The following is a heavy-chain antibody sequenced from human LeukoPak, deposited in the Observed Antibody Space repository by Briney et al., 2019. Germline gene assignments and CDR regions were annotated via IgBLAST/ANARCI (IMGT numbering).Heavy chain of an antibody. CDR1: GFTVSRHA. D-gene: IGHD3-10*01. Sequence: GGSLRLSCAASGFTVSRHAMHWVRQSPGKGLEWVAIISYDGSDEYIADSVKARFSISRDNSRNTLDLQMNSLTTEDTALYYCARATDYYGSGSYLPLYYFYGMDVWGKGPAVIVSS. CDR3: ARATDYYGSGSYLPLYYFYGMDV. J-gene: IGHJ6*04. CDR2: ISYDGSDE. V-gene: IGHV3-30*04.